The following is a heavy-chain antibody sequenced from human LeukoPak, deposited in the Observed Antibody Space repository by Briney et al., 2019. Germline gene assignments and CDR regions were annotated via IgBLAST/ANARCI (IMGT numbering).Heavy chain of an antibody. D-gene: IGHD6-25*01. CDR1: GVTFSSFG. V-gene: IGHV3-48*01. J-gene: IGHJ4*02. CDR3: ARDRGWRLLDY. CDR2: ISSSSSTI. Sequence: GGSLRLSCAASGVTFSSFGMNWVRQAPGKGLEWVSYISSSSSTIYYADSVKGRFTISRDNAKNSLYLQMNSLRAEDTAVYYCARDRGWRLLDYWGQGTLVTVSS.